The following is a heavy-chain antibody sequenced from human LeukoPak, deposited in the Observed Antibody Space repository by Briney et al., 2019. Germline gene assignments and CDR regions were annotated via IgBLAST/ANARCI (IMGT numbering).Heavy chain of an antibody. CDR1: GFTFDDYA. D-gene: IGHD1-26*01. V-gene: IGHV3-9*01. Sequence: GRSLRLSCAASGFTFDDYAMHWVRQAPGKGLEWVSGISWNSGSIGYADSVKGRFTISRDNAKNSLYLQMNSLRAEDTALYYCAKDIGEGALYYYYGMDVWGQGTTVTVSS. CDR3: AKDIGEGALYYYYGMDV. J-gene: IGHJ6*02. CDR2: ISWNSGSI.